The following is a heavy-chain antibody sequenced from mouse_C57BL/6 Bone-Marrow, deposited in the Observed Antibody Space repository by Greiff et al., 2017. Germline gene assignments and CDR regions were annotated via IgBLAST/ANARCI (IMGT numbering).Heavy chain of an antibody. D-gene: IGHD1-1*01. CDR3: ARREHRTVGPGFDY. J-gene: IGHJ2*01. V-gene: IGHV1-59*01. CDR1: GYTFTSYW. Sequence: VQLQQPGAELVRPGTSVKLSCKASGYTFTSYWMHWVKQRPGQGLEWIGVIDPSDSYTNYNQKFKGKATLTVDTSSSTAYMQLSSLTSEDSAVYDGARREHRTVGPGFDYWGQGTTLTVSS. CDR2: IDPSDSYT.